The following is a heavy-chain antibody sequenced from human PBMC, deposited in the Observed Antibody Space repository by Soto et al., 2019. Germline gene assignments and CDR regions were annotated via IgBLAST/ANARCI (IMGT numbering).Heavy chain of an antibody. CDR2: ISDDVNQK. CDR1: GFTFSSYG. J-gene: IGHJ4*02. D-gene: IGHD2-8*01. Sequence: QVQLVESGGGVVQPGRSLRLSCADSGFTFSSYGMHWVLQAPGKGLEWVAFISDDVNQKYYADYVKGRFTISRDDSKNTLYMQMNSLTSDDTAVFYWAKDRAGRWCFDQWGQGALVTVSS. V-gene: IGHV3-30*18. CDR3: AKDRAGRWCFDQ.